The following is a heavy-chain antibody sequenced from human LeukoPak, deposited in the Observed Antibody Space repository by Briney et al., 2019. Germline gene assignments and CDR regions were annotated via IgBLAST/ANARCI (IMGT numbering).Heavy chain of an antibody. CDR1: GYSFTDYY. J-gene: IGHJ4*02. D-gene: IGHD2-8*01. CDR2: INPIGGDT. Sequence: ASVKVSCKDSGYSFTDYYMHWVRQPPAQGLDWMGLINPIGGDTKYAQKFQGRNTMTRETSISTSYMELSRLRSDDTAVYYCARERCTTAGGDKSFDSWGQGTLITVSS. CDR3: ARERCTTAGGDKSFDS. V-gene: IGHV1-2*02.